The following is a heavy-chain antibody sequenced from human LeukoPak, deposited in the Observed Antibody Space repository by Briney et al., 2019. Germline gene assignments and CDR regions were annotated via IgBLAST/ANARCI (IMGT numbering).Heavy chain of an antibody. D-gene: IGHD3-10*01. V-gene: IGHV3-48*03. J-gene: IGHJ5*02. Sequence: GGSLRLSCAASGFASSSYEMNWVRQAPGKGLEWVSYISSSGSSIYYADSVKGRFTISRDNAKNSLYLQMNSLRAEDTAVYYCARDSNYFGSGSYYPWGQGTLVTVSS. CDR3: ARDSNYFGSGSYYP. CDR1: GFASSSYE. CDR2: ISSSGSSI.